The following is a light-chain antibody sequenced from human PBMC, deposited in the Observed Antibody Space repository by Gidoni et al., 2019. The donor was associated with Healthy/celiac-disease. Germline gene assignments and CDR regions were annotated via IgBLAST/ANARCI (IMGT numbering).Light chain of an antibody. CDR2: KDS. V-gene: IGLV3-25*02. CDR3: QSADSRV. Sequence: SYELTQPPSVSVSPGQTARITCSGDALPKQYAYWYQQKPGQAPVLVIYKDSERPSGIPERLSGSSSGTTVTLTISGVQAEDEADYYCQSADSRVFGGGTKLTVL. CDR1: ALPKQY. J-gene: IGLJ2*01.